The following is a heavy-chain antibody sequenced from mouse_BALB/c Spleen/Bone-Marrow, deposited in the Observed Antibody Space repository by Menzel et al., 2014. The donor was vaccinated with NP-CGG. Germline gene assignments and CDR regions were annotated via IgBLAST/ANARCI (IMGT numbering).Heavy chain of an antibody. CDR3: ARGGYGNVYYAMDY. J-gene: IGHJ4*01. CDR1: GYTFTSYV. V-gene: IGHV1-14*01. D-gene: IGHD2-10*02. CDR2: INPYNDGT. Sequence: EVQLQQSGPELVKPGASVKMSCKAFGYTFTSYVMHWVKQKPGQGLEWIGYINPYNDGTKYNEKFKGKATLTSDKSSSTAYMELSSLTSEDSAVYYCARGGYGNVYYAMDYWGQGTSVTVSS.